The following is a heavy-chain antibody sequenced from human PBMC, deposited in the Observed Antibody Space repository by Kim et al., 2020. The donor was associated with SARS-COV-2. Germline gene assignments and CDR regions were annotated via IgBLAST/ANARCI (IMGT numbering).Heavy chain of an antibody. CDR3: TRGYGSETNY. Sequence: GGSLRLSCAASGFTFTNYWMHWVRQAPGKGLMWVSYVNADGSSTGYSDSVKGRFTISRDNAKNTLYLQMNSLRVEDTAVYYCTRGYGSETNYCGQASLV. CDR1: GFTFTNYW. J-gene: IGHJ4*02. V-gene: IGHV3-74*01. D-gene: IGHD3-10*01. CDR2: VNADGSST.